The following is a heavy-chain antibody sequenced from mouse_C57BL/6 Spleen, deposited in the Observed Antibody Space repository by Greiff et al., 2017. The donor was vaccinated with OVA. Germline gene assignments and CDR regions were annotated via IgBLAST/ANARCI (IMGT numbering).Heavy chain of an antibody. CDR3: ARSEGLLGDCFDY. Sequence: VKLMESGPGLVQPSQSLSITCTVSGFSLTSYGVHWVRQSPGKGLEWLGVIWSGGSTDYNAAFISRLSISKDNSKSQVFFKMNSLQADDTAIYYCARSEGLLGDCFDYWGQGTTLTVSS. CDR1: GFSLTSYG. J-gene: IGHJ2*01. V-gene: IGHV2-2*01. CDR2: IWSGGST. D-gene: IGHD2-3*01.